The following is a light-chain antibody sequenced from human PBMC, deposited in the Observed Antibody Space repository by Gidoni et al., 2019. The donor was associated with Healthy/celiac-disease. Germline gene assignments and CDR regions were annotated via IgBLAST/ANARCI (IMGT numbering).Light chain of an antibody. Sequence: QLVLTQSPSASASLGASVKRPCTLSSGHSSYAIAWHQQQPAKGPRYLMKLNSDGSHSKGDGIPDRFSGSSSGAERYLTIASLQSEDEADYYCQTWGTGIRVFGGGTKLTVL. CDR1: SGHSSYA. CDR2: LNSDGSH. J-gene: IGLJ3*02. CDR3: QTWGTGIRV. V-gene: IGLV4-69*01.